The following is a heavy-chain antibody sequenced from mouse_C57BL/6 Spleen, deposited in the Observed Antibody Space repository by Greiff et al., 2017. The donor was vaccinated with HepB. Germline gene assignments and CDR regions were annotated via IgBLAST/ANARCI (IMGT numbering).Heavy chain of an antibody. CDR3: TRGRAGFGGFSY. Sequence: QVQLQQSGAELVRPGASVTLSCKASGYTFTDYEMHWVKQTPVHGLEWIGAIDPETGGTAYNQKFKGKAILTADKSSSTAYMELRSLTSEDSAVYFRTRGRAGFGGFSYWGQGTLVTVSA. D-gene: IGHD3-3*01. CDR1: GYTFTDYE. J-gene: IGHJ3*01. CDR2: IDPETGGT. V-gene: IGHV1-15*01.